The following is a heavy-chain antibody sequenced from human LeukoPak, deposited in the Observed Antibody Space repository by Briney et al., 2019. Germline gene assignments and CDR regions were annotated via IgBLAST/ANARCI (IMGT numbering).Heavy chain of an antibody. CDR2: ISGSGGST. Sequence: GGSLRLSCAASGFTFSSYAMRWVRQAPGKGLEWVSSISGSGGSTYYADSVKGRFTVSRDNSKDTLDLQMNSLRADDTAVYYCAKRGNSRAWPLDYWGQGTLVTVSS. CDR1: GFTFSSYA. J-gene: IGHJ4*02. CDR3: AKRGNSRAWPLDY. D-gene: IGHD6-19*01. V-gene: IGHV3-23*01.